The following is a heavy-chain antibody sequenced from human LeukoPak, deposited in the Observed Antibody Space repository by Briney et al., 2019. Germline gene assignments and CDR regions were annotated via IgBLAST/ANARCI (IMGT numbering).Heavy chain of an antibody. CDR3: AKDGGSMAVPDAFDI. J-gene: IGHJ3*02. CDR1: GYTFTSYT. Sequence: WASVKVSCKASGYTFTSYTIHWVRQAPGQSLEWMGWISVGRGDSKCSQEFQGRVTLTRDTSATTAYLEVNSLRAEDTAVYYCAKDGGSMAVPDAFDIWGQGTMVTVSS. D-gene: IGHD6-19*01. V-gene: IGHV1-3*03. CDR2: ISVGRGDS.